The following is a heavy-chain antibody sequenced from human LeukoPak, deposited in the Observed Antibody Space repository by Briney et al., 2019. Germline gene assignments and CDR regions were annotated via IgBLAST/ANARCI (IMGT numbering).Heavy chain of an antibody. D-gene: IGHD3-16*01. CDR2: INPSGGST. Sequence: ASVKVSCKASGYTFTSYYMHWVRQAPGQGLEWMGIINPSGGSTSYAQKFQGRVTITADKSTSTAYMELSSLRSEDTAVYYCARVGDQGGVFPYWGQGTLVTVSS. CDR1: GYTFTSYY. CDR3: ARVGDQGGVFPY. V-gene: IGHV1-46*01. J-gene: IGHJ4*02.